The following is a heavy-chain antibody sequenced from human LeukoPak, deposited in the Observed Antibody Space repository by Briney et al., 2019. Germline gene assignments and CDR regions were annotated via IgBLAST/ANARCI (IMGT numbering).Heavy chain of an antibody. V-gene: IGHV4-34*01. D-gene: IGHD5-12*01. J-gene: IGHJ4*02. CDR3: ARLSGYHFDY. Sequence: SETLTLTCGVYSGSLSDKYWSWIRQPPGKGLEWIGEINPSGRTNYNPSLKSRVTMSIDTSKNQFSLKLSSVTAADTAVYYCARLSGYHFDYWGQGALVTVSS. CDR2: INPSGRT. CDR1: SGSLSDKY.